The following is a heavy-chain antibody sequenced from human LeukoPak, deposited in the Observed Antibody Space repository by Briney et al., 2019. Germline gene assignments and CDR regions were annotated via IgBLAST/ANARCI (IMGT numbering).Heavy chain of an antibody. V-gene: IGHV1-18*01. Sequence: GASVKVSCKASGYIFTSYGISWVRQAPGQGLEWMGWISAYNGNTNYAQKLQGRVTMTTDTSTSTAYMELRSLRSDDTAVYYCARDPRIAARGVGGYWGQGTLVTVSS. D-gene: IGHD6-6*01. J-gene: IGHJ4*02. CDR2: ISAYNGNT. CDR3: ARDPRIAARGVGGY. CDR1: GYIFTSYG.